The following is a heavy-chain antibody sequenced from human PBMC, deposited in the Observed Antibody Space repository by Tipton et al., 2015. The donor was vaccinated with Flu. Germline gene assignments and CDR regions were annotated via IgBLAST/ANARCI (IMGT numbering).Heavy chain of an antibody. V-gene: IGHV3-30*18. CDR1: GFTFHNYG. J-gene: IGHJ6*02. Sequence: SLRLSCAASGFTFHNYGMHWVRQAPGKGLEWVSVISYDGRESFYADFVKGRITISRDNSKNTLSLHINSLRPEDTGVYYCAKDLGFGLVDAPYISGMDVWGQGTSVTVSS. D-gene: IGHD2-8*01. CDR2: ISYDGRES. CDR3: AKDLGFGLVDAPYISGMDV.